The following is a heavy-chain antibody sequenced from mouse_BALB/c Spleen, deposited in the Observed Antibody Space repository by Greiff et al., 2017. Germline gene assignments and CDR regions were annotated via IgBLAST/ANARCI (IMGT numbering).Heavy chain of an antibody. J-gene: IGHJ3*01. Sequence: EVQLQESGPSLVKPSQTLSLTCSVTGDSITSGYCNWIRKFPGNKLEYMGYISYSGSTYYNPSLKSRISITRDTSKNQYYLQLNSVTTEDTATYYCASPSTMITTGFAYWGQGTLVTVSA. CDR1: GDSITSGY. CDR3: ASPSTMITTGFAY. D-gene: IGHD2-4*01. V-gene: IGHV3-8*02. CDR2: ISYSGST.